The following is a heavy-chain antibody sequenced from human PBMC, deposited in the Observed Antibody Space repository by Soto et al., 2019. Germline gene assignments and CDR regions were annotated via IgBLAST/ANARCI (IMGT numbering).Heavy chain of an antibody. V-gene: IGHV3-66*01. CDR1: GFSVSNNF. CDR3: AKDGGPCRTNGV. J-gene: IGHJ3*01. D-gene: IGHD2-8*01. Sequence: EVQLVESGGGLVQPGGSLTLSCTASGFSVSNNFMKWVRQAPGKGLEWVSLIFSGGDTRYADFVRGRLTTCRDNSKNTVYLQMNSLRVEDAGVYSCAKDGGPCRTNGVGGEGTMVTVSS. CDR2: IFSGGDT.